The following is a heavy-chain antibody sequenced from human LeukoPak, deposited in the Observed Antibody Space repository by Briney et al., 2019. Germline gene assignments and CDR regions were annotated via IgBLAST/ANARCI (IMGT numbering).Heavy chain of an antibody. V-gene: IGHV1-18*01. J-gene: IGHJ4*02. CDR3: ARDGYYRHFDY. Sequence: ASVKVSCKASGYTFSDYGVSWVRQAPGQGLEWMGWISTYNGDTNYAQKFQGRVTMTTDTSTSTAYMELRSLGSDDTAVYYCARDGYYRHFDYWGQGTLVTVSS. CDR2: ISTYNGDT. D-gene: IGHD3-22*01. CDR1: GYTFSDYG.